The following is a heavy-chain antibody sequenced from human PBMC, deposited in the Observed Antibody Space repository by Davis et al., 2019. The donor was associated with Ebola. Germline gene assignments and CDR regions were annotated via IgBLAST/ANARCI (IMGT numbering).Heavy chain of an antibody. J-gene: IGHJ3*02. CDR1: GYTFTSYY. Sequence: ASVKVSCKASGYTFTSYYMHWVRQAPGQGLEWMGIINPSGGSTSYAQKFQGRVTMTTDTSTSTAYMELRSLRSDDTAVYYCAREWELLDAFDIWGQGTMVTVPS. D-gene: IGHD1-26*01. V-gene: IGHV1-46*01. CDR3: AREWELLDAFDI. CDR2: INPSGGST.